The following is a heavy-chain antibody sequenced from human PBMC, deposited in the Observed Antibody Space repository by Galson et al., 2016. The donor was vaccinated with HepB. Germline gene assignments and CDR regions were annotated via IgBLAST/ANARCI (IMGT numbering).Heavy chain of an antibody. CDR2: INSNGGRT. CDR3: VKEGYQELSDGAFDI. Sequence: SLRLSCAASGFTFSSYSMHWVRQAPGKGLEYVSGINSNGGRTYYTAPVKGRFTLSRDNSKNTVYLQMSSLRIEDTAVYFCVKEGYQELSDGAFDIWGQGTMVTVSS. CDR1: GFTFSSYS. V-gene: IGHV3-64D*06. D-gene: IGHD2-2*01. J-gene: IGHJ3*02.